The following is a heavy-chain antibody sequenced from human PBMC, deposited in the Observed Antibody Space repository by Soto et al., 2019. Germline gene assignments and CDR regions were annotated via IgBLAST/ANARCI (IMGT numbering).Heavy chain of an antibody. V-gene: IGHV1-69*01. J-gene: IGHJ6*02. CDR1: GGTFSSYA. CDR2: IIPIFGTA. CDR3: ARASPRGGETSYGMDV. Sequence: QVPLVQSGAEVKKPGSSVKVSCKASGGTFSSYAISWVRQAPGQGLEWMGGIIPIFGTANYAQKFQGRVTITADESTSTAYRELSSLRSEDTAVYYCARASPRGGETSYGMDVWGQGTTVTVSS. D-gene: IGHD3-16*01.